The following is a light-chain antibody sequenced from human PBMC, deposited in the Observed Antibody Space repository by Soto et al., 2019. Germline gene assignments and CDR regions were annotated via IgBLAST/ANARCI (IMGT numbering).Light chain of an antibody. CDR2: GAS. CDR3: QQYNSHWT. Sequence: EIWMTQYPATLSVSPGERATLSCRASQSVSSNLAWYQQKPGQAPRLLIYGASTRATGIPARLSGSGSGTDFPLTISRLTSDDSATYYCQQYNSHWTFGHGTKVDI. J-gene: IGKJ1*01. V-gene: IGKV3-15*01. CDR1: QSVSSN.